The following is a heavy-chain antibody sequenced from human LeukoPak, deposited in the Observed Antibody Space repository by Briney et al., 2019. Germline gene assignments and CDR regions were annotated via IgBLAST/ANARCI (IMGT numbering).Heavy chain of an antibody. CDR1: GYIFTSYY. CDR2: ISAYNGNT. Sequence: ASVKVSCKASGYIFTSYYMHWVRQAPGQGLEWMGWISAYNGNTNYAQKLQGRVTMTTDTSTSTAYMELRSLRSDDTAVYYCARDLEHIAVAGYYFDYWGQGTLVTVSS. J-gene: IGHJ4*02. D-gene: IGHD6-19*01. CDR3: ARDLEHIAVAGYYFDY. V-gene: IGHV1-18*04.